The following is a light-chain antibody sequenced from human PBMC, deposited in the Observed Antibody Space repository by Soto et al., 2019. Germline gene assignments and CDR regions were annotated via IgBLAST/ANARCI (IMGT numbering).Light chain of an antibody. CDR1: QGISTW. CDR3: QQGSSYPLT. J-gene: IGKJ4*01. V-gene: IGKV1-12*01. Sequence: DILLTQSPSSVAASVGARVTITCRASQGISTWLAWYQQKPGKASKVLIYATSSLQSGVPSRFSGSGSGPDFTLNISSLQPEDFATYYCQQGSSYPLTFGGGIKVEIK. CDR2: ATS.